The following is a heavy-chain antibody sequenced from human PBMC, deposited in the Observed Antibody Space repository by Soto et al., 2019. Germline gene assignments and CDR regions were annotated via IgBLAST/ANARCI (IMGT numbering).Heavy chain of an antibody. CDR3: ARAFPPVEMATNPFDY. CDR1: GYSFSTFA. V-gene: IGHV1-3*01. D-gene: IGHD5-12*01. CDR2: INAGNGDT. Sequence: ASVKVSCKASGYSFSTFAIHWVRQAPGQRLEWMGWINAGNGDTKYSEKFQGRVTITGRTSASTAYMDLSSLRSEDTAVYYCARAFPPVEMATNPFDYWGQGTLVTVSS. J-gene: IGHJ4*02.